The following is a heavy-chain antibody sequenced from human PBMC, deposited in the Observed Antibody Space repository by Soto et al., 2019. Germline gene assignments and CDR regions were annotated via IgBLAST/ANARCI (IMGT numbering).Heavy chain of an antibody. CDR3: AKGRRDFWSGYYNLFDY. V-gene: IGHV3-9*01. D-gene: IGHD3-3*01. CDR1: GFTFDDYA. Sequence: GGSPRLSCAASGFTFDDYAMHWVRQAPGKGLEWVSGISWNSGSIGYADSVKGRFTISRDNAKNSLYLQMNSLRAEDTALYYCAKGRRDFWSGYYNLFDYWGQGTLVTVSS. CDR2: ISWNSGSI. J-gene: IGHJ4*02.